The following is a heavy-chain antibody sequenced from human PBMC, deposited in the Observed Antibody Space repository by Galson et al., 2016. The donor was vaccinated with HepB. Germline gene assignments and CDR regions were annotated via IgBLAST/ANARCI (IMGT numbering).Heavy chain of an antibody. D-gene: IGHD4-11*01. CDR3: AKELHDYSNFRPYYYYGMDV. CDR2: IIHSGTT. Sequence: SETLSLTCAVYGGTFSGYFWSWVRRPPGKGLEWIGEIIHSGTTNYNPSLKSRVTISVDTSKNQFSLRLSSVTAEDTAVYYCAKELHDYSNFRPYYYYGMDVWGQGTTVTVSS. J-gene: IGHJ6*02. V-gene: IGHV4-34*12. CDR1: GGTFSGYF.